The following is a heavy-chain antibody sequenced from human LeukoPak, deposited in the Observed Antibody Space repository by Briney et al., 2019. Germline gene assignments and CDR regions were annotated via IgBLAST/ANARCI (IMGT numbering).Heavy chain of an antibody. CDR1: GFTFSSYG. Sequence: PGGSLRLSCAASGFTFSSYGMHWVRQAPGKELEWVAFIRYDGSNKYYADSVKGRFTISRDNSKNTLYLQMNSLRAEDTAVYYCAKAPGRGSSSWYGSYYYYYYMDVWGKGTTVTISS. CDR2: IRYDGSNK. D-gene: IGHD6-13*01. CDR3: AKAPGRGSSSWYGSYYYYYYMDV. V-gene: IGHV3-30*02. J-gene: IGHJ6*03.